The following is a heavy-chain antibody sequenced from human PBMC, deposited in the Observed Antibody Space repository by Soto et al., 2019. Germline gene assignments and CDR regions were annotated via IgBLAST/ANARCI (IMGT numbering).Heavy chain of an antibody. Sequence: SETLCLTCTVSGGSISSYYWSWVRQPPGKGLEWIGYSYYSGRTSYNPSLKSRVTISVDTSKNQFSLKLSSVTAADTAVYCCARGIEGWYQGRYYYGMDVWGQGTTVTVSS. CDR1: GGSISSYY. J-gene: IGHJ6*02. V-gene: IGHV4-59*01. D-gene: IGHD6-19*01. CDR2: SYYSGRT. CDR3: ARGIEGWYQGRYYYGMDV.